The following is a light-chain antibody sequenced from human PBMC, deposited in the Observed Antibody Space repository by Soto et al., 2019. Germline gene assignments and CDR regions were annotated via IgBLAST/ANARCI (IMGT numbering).Light chain of an antibody. CDR3: QHHNSYSQT. Sequence: DIQMTQSPPTLSASVGDRVTITCRASQSIRHYLAWYQQMPGKAPKLRIYGASTLQSGVPSRFSGSGSGTEFTLPIISLQPDDFGTYFCQHHNSYSQTFGQGTKVEIK. CDR2: GAS. CDR1: QSIRHY. J-gene: IGKJ1*01. V-gene: IGKV1-5*01.